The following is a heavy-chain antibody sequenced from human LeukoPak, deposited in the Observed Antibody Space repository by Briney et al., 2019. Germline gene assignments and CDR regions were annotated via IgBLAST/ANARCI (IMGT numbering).Heavy chain of an antibody. Sequence: GGSLRLSCAASGFTFSSYTMNWVHQAPGKGLEWVSSIRSSSSYMDYADSVRGRFTISRDNAKNSLYLQMNSLRVEDTAVYYRARDPGDYGDYSNLFDPWGQGTLVTVSS. J-gene: IGHJ5*02. CDR3: ARDPGDYGDYSNLFDP. CDR2: IRSSSSYM. CDR1: GFTFSSYT. D-gene: IGHD4-17*01. V-gene: IGHV3-21*01.